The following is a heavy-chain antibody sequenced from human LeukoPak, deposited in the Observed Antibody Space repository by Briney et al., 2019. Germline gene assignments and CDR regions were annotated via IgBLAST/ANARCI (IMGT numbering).Heavy chain of an antibody. J-gene: IGHJ3*02. CDR3: AGYLYPAFDI. CDR1: GGSISSGGYS. CDR2: IYHSGST. V-gene: IGHV4-30-2*01. Sequence: SETLSLTCAVSGGSISSGGYSWSWIRQPPGKGLEWIGYIYHSGSTYYNPSLKSRVTISVDRSKNQFSLKLSSVTAADTAVYYCAGYLYPAFDIWGQGTMVTVSS.